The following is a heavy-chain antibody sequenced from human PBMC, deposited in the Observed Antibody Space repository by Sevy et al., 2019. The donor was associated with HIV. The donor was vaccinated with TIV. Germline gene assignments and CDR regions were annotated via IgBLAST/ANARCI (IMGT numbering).Heavy chain of an antibody. CDR2: ISGSGGST. CDR1: GFTFSSYA. CDR3: AKFGVGYCSSTSCYKSLNYGMDV. Sequence: GGSLRLSCAASGFTFSSYAMSWVRQAPGKGLEWVSAISGSGGSTYYADSVKGRFTSSRDNSKNTLYLQMNSLRAEDTAVYYCAKFGVGYCSSTSCYKSLNYGMDVWGQGTTVNVSS. D-gene: IGHD2-2*02. V-gene: IGHV3-23*01. J-gene: IGHJ6*02.